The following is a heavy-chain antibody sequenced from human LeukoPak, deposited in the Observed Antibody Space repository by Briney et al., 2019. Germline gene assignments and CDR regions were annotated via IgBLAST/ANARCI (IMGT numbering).Heavy chain of an antibody. CDR1: GFTLSSYW. V-gene: IGHV3-7*01. CDR2: IKQDGSEK. D-gene: IGHD2-2*01. Sequence: GGSLRLSCAASGFTLSSYWMSWVRQARGKGLEWVANIKQDGSEKYYVDSVKGRFTISRDNAKNSLYLQMNSLRAEDTAVYYCAREAGYCSSTSCYNWFDPWGQGTLVTVSS. CDR3: AREAGYCSSTSCYNWFDP. J-gene: IGHJ5*02.